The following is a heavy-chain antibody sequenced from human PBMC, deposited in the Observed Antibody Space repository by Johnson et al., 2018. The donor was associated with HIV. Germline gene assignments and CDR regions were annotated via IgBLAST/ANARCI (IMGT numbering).Heavy chain of an antibody. CDR2: ISDDGSNK. J-gene: IGHJ3*02. V-gene: IGHV3-30*04. Sequence: QVQLVESGGGVVQPGRSLRLSCAASGFRFSTYALHWVRQTPGKGLEWLALISDDGSNKYYADSVKGRFTISRDNSKNTLYLQMNSLRAEDTAVYYCAKDRGYGGNLDAFDIWGQGTMVTVSP. CDR3: AKDRGYGGNLDAFDI. CDR1: GFRFSTYA. D-gene: IGHD4-23*01.